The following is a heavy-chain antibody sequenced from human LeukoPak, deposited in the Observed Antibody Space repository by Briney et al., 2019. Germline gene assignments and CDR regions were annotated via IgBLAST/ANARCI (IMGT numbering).Heavy chain of an antibody. CDR3: AKLPQHDILTGYYPIAYFDY. Sequence: AGGSLRLSCAASGFTFSSYGMSWVRQAPGKGLEWVSAISGSGGSTYYADSVKGRFTISRDNSKNTLYLQMNSLRAEDTAVYYCAKLPQHDILTGYYPIAYFDYWGQGTLVTVSS. D-gene: IGHD3-9*01. V-gene: IGHV3-23*01. CDR2: ISGSGGST. J-gene: IGHJ4*02. CDR1: GFTFSSYG.